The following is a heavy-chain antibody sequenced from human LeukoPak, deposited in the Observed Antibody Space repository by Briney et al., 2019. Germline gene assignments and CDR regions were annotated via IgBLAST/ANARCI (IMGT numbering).Heavy chain of an antibody. CDR3: SKSIAVAGTILWYYYGMDV. Sequence: ASVKVSCKASGYTFTGYYMLWVRQAPGQGLEWMGWINPNSGGTNYAQKFQGRVTMTRDTSISTAYMELSRLRSDDTAVYYCSKSIAVAGTILWYYYGMDVWGQGTTVTVSS. J-gene: IGHJ6*02. V-gene: IGHV1-2*02. D-gene: IGHD6-19*01. CDR2: INPNSGGT. CDR1: GYTFTGYY.